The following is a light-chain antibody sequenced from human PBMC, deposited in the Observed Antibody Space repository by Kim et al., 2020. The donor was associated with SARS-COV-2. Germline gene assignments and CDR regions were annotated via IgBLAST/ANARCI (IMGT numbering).Light chain of an antibody. J-gene: IGKJ1*01. CDR2: ASS. Sequence: ASVGDRVTITCRASQGISNYLACYQQRPGKVPNLLIYASSVLQSGVPSRFSGSGFGTVFTLTISSLQPEDAATYYCQKYDSAPQTFGQGTKVEI. CDR3: QKYDSAPQT. V-gene: IGKV1-27*01. CDR1: QGISNY.